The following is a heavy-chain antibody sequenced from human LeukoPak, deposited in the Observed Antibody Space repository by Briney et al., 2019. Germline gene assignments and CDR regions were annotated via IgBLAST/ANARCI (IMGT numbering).Heavy chain of an antibody. CDR3: AKGPGYCSGGSCPTRTWYFDY. D-gene: IGHD2-15*01. V-gene: IGHV3-33*06. CDR1: GFTFSSYG. Sequence: GGSLRLSCAASGFTFSSYGMHWVRQAPGKGLEWVVVIWYDGSNKYYADSVKGRFTISRDNSKNTLYLQMNSLRAEDTAVYYCAKGPGYCSGGSCPTRTWYFDYWGQGTLVTVSS. CDR2: IWYDGSNK. J-gene: IGHJ4*02.